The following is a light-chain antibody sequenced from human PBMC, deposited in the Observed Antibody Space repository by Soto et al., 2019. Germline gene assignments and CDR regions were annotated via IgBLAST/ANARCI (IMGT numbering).Light chain of an antibody. Sequence: DIQMTQSPSTLSASVGDRVTITCRASQSISNWLAWYQQRPGVPPKLLIYDASSVESGVTSSFSGSGSGTEFPLTISSLQPDDFATYYCQQYNNYFRTFGQGTKVEIK. CDR3: QQYNNYFRT. CDR2: DAS. CDR1: QSISNW. V-gene: IGKV1-5*01. J-gene: IGKJ1*01.